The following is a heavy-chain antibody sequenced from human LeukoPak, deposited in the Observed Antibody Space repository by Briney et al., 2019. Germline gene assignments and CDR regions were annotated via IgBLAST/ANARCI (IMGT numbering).Heavy chain of an antibody. Sequence: GRSLRLSCAASGFTFDDYAMHWVRQAPGKGLEWVSGISWNSGSIGYADSVKGRFTISRDNAKNSLYLQMNSLRAEDTALYYCAKEGSSSWHDYFDYWGQGTLVTVSS. CDR2: ISWNSGSI. V-gene: IGHV3-9*01. CDR3: AKEGSSSWHDYFDY. CDR1: GFTFDDYA. J-gene: IGHJ4*02. D-gene: IGHD6-13*01.